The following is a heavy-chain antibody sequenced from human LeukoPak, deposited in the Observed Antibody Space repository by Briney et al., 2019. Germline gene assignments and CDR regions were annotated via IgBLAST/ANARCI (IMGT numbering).Heavy chain of an antibody. CDR2: IWYDGSYK. V-gene: IGHV3-33*01. J-gene: IGHJ4*02. CDR3: ARGGGYSYGSAPSSFDY. D-gene: IGHD5-18*01. CDR1: GFTFSSCG. Sequence: GGSLRLSCAASGFTFSSCGMHWVRQAPGKGLEWVAVIWYDGSYKYYADSVKGRFTISRDNSKNTLYLQMNSLRAEDTAMYYCARGGGYSYGSAPSSFDYWGQGTLVTVSS.